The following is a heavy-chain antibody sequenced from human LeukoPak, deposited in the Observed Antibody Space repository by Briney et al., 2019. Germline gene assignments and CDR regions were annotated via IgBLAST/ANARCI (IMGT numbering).Heavy chain of an antibody. D-gene: IGHD3-16*01. V-gene: IGHV3-30*18. J-gene: IGHJ5*02. CDR1: GFTFSSYG. CDR3: AKSGPYTP. CDR2: ISYDGSNK. Sequence: AGGSLRLSCAASGFTFSSYGMHWVRQAPGKGLEWVAVISYDGSNKYYADSVKGRFTISRDNSKNTLYLQMNSLRAEDTAVYYCAKSGPYTPWGQGTLVTVSS.